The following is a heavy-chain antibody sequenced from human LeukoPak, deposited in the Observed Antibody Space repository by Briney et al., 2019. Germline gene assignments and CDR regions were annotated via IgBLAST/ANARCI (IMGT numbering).Heavy chain of an antibody. V-gene: IGHV5-51*01. Sequence: NRGESLRISCKGSGYSCTSYWIGWVRQMPGKGLEWMGIIYPGDSDTRYSPSFQGQVTISADKSISTAYLQWSSLKASDTAMYYCARERYDFWSGYYPSYFDYWGQGTLVTVSS. CDR1: GYSCTSYW. J-gene: IGHJ4*02. CDR2: IYPGDSDT. D-gene: IGHD3-3*01. CDR3: ARERYDFWSGYYPSYFDY.